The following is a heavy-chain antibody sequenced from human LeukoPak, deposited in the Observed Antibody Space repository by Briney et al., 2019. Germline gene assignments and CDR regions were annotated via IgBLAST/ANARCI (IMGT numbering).Heavy chain of an antibody. CDR3: ARPVRNPYYYYYMDV. D-gene: IGHD1-14*01. V-gene: IGHV1-8*01. CDR2: MNPNSGNT. Sequence: ASVKVSCKASGYTFTSYDINWVRQATGQGLEWMGWMNPNSGNTGYVQKFQGRVTMTRNTSIGTAYMELSSLRSEDTAVYYCARPVRNPYYYYYMDVWGKRTTVTVSS. CDR1: GYTFTSYD. J-gene: IGHJ6*03.